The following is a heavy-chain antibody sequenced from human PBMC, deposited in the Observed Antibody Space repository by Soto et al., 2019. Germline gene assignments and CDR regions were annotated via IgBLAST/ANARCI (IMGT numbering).Heavy chain of an antibody. CDR1: GGAFSNYA. J-gene: IGHJ6*02. CDR3: AASRGFYEAMDA. V-gene: IGHV1-69*01. CDR2: VMPTFGAG. Sequence: QVQLVQSGAEVKKPGSSVTVSGTASGGAFSNYAVSWVRQAPGQGLEWMGAVMPTFGAGVYAQKFQGRLTVFADESTNTAYLNVSSLTFEDAVFYYCAASRGFYEAMDAWGQGTKLTVSS. D-gene: IGHD3-22*01.